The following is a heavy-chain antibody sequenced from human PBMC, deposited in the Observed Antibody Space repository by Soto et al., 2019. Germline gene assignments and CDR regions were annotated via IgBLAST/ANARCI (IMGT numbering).Heavy chain of an antibody. J-gene: IGHJ5*02. CDR3: ARAKDHCAGTSCLCPCLDP. D-gene: IGHD2-2*01. CDR1: GYSFTGYF. V-gene: IGHV1-2*02. Sequence: ASVKVSCKASGYSFTGYFMHWVRQAPEEGLEWMGWINPNSGGTFYAEKFLGRVTMTRDTSISTVYMELNRLTSDDTAVYYCARAKDHCAGTSCLCPCLDPWGQGSQVPVSS. CDR2: INPNSGGT.